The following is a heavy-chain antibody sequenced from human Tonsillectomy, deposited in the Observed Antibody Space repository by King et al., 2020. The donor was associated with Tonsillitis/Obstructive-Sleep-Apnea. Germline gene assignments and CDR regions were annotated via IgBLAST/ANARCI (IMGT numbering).Heavy chain of an antibody. V-gene: IGHV3-23*04. J-gene: IGHJ4*02. CDR1: GFTFSSYA. CDR2: VIGSCATT. D-gene: IGHD2-2*01. Sequence: EVQLVESGGGLVQSGGSLRLSCAASGFTFSSYAMSWVRQAPGKGLEWVSAVIGSCATTYYADSVEGRFTISRDNSKNTLYLQMYSLRAEDTAVYYCAKDGLLVPAAIFDYWGQGTLVTVSS. CDR3: AKDGLLVPAAIFDY.